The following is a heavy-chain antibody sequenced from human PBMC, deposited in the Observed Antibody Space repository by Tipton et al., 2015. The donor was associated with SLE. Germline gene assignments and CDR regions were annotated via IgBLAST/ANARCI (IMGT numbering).Heavy chain of an antibody. CDR1: GGSFSGYY. CDR3: ARDLEMYGGDTPGFDP. J-gene: IGHJ5*02. Sequence: LRLSCAVYGGSFSGYYWGWIRQPPGKGLEWIGSIYYSGSTNYNPSLKSRVTISVDTSKKQFSLNLSSVTAADTAVYYCARDLEMYGGDTPGFDPWGQGILVTVSS. CDR2: IYYSGST. D-gene: IGHD2-21*02. V-gene: IGHV4-34*11.